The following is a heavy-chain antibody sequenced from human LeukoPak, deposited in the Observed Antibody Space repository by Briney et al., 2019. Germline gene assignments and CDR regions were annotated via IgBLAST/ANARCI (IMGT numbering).Heavy chain of an antibody. CDR3: ARVDYESYYYYYMDV. J-gene: IGHJ6*03. CDR2: INSDGSST. V-gene: IGHV3-74*01. Sequence: GGSLRLSCAASGFTFSSYWMHWVRQAPGKGLVWVSRINSDGSSTSYADSVKGRFTISRDNAKNTLYLQMNSLRDEDTAVYYCARVDYESYYYYYMDVWGKGTTVTVSS. D-gene: IGHD4-17*01. CDR1: GFTFSSYW.